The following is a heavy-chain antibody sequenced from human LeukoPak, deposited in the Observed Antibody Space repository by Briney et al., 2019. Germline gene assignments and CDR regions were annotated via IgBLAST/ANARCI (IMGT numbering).Heavy chain of an antibody. CDR2: IKQDGSKK. CDR1: GFTVSSNY. J-gene: IGHJ4*02. Sequence: GSVRLSCAASGFTVSSNYMTWVRQAPGKGLEWVANIKQDGSKKSYVDSVKGRFTISRDNAKNSLYLQMNSLRAEDTAIYYCTRVGYIDEGIDYWGQGTLVTVSS. V-gene: IGHV3-7*04. D-gene: IGHD5-24*01. CDR3: TRVGYIDEGIDY.